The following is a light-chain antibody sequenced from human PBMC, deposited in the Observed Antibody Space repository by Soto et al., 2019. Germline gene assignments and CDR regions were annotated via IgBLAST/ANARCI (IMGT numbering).Light chain of an antibody. Sequence: IVLTQSPGTLSLSPGERATLSCRASQSVSSSYLAWYQQKPGQAPRLLIYAASSRATGIPDRFSASGSGTDFTLTISRREPEDVAVYYCQQYGSSPYTFGQGTKLEIK. CDR1: QSVSSSY. CDR3: QQYGSSPYT. J-gene: IGKJ2*01. V-gene: IGKV3-20*01. CDR2: AAS.